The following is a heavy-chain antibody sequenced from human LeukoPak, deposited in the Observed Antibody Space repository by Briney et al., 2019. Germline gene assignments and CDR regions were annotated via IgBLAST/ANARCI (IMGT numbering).Heavy chain of an antibody. J-gene: IGHJ3*02. V-gene: IGHV3-74*03. CDR3: ARVREIGAFDI. Sequence: QPGGSLRLSCAASGFTFSSYWMHWVRQAPGEGLVWVSRINSDGSSSTYVDSVKGRFTISRDNAKNTLYLQMNSLRAEDTAVYYCARVREIGAFDIWGQGTMVTVSS. CDR2: INSDGSSS. CDR1: GFTFSSYW. D-gene: IGHD3-10*01.